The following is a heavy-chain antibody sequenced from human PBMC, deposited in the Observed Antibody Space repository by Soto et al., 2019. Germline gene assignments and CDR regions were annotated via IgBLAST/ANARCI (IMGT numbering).Heavy chain of an antibody. D-gene: IGHD5-12*01. V-gene: IGHV3-74*01. J-gene: IGHJ4*02. CDR3: ASLEWESSGYADY. CDR2: INSDGNSK. Sequence: GGSLRLSCAASGFTFSGYWMHWVRQAPGKGLVWVSRINSDGNSKAYADSVKGRFTISRDNAKNTLYLQMNSLRADDTAVYYCASLEWESSGYADYWGQGTQVTVPQ. CDR1: GFTFSGYW.